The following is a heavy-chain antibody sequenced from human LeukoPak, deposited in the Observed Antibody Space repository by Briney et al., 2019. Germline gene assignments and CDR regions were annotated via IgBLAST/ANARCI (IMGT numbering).Heavy chain of an antibody. CDR3: ARGVYDYVWGIISSLIDY. J-gene: IGHJ4*02. CDR1: GYTFTSYA. D-gene: IGHD3-16*01. CDR2: INAGNGNT. Sequence: ASVKVSCKASGYTFTSYAMHWVRQAPGQRLEWMGWINAGNGNTKYSQKFQGRVTITRDTSASTAYMELSGLRSEDTAVYYCARGVYDYVWGIISSLIDYWGQGTLVTVSS. V-gene: IGHV1-3*01.